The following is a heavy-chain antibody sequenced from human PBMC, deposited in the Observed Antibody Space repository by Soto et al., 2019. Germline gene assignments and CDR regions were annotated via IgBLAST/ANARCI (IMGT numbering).Heavy chain of an antibody. CDR1: GDSVSSNTAS. D-gene: IGHD5-12*01. CDR3: AKGDNLGPKTGYAFDP. J-gene: IGHJ5*02. V-gene: IGHV6-1*01. CDR2: TYFRSKWYN. Sequence: SQTLSLTCAISGDSVSSNTASWSWIRQSPSRGLEWLGRTYFRSKWYNDYAVSVKSRIIINPDTSNNQFSLQLSSVTPEDTAVYFCAKGDNLGPKTGYAFDPWGQGIMVTVSS.